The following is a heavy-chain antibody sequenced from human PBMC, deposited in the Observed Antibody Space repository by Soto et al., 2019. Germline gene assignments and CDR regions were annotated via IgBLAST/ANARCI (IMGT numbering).Heavy chain of an antibody. D-gene: IGHD1-1*01. V-gene: IGHV3-33*01. CDR2: IWYDGDSK. CDR3: ARDQHGNAIHF. Sequence: QVQLVESGGGVVQIGRSLRLSCAASGFIFSNYGMHWVRQAPGRGLEWVAIIWYDGDSKFYGDSVRGRFTISRDESKNTVYLQMTRLRAEDTAVYFCARDQHGNAIHFWGQGTMVTVSS. J-gene: IGHJ3*01. CDR1: GFIFSNYG.